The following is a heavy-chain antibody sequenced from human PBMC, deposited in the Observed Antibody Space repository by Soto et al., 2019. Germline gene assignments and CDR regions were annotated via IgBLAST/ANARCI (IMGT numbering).Heavy chain of an antibody. J-gene: IGHJ6*01. Sequence: GGSLRLSCAASGFTFSDHYMAWTRQAPGKGLEILAHMSGSGSYADYGDSVKGRFSIFRENSKKLLYLQMFFLRAEDTAVYYCASEISCVSGCHRYYGIDVLGHETAVTVTS. CDR3: ASEISCVSGCHRYYGIDV. CDR2: MSGSGSYA. CDR1: GFTFSDHY. D-gene: IGHD2-21*01. V-gene: IGHV3-11*05.